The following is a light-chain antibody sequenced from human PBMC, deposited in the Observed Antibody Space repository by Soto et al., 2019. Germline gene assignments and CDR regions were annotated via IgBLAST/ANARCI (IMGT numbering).Light chain of an antibody. J-gene: IGKJ1*01. CDR2: AAS. CDR3: QQYGSSPT. Sequence: IQVPQSPTTISASAGGRVNITWRARQGISNYLAWFQQKPGKAPKRLIYAASSLQSGVPSRFSGSASGTEFTPTISRLEHEDFAVYYCQQYGSSPTFGQGTQVDLK. CDR1: QGISNY. V-gene: IGKV1-17*03.